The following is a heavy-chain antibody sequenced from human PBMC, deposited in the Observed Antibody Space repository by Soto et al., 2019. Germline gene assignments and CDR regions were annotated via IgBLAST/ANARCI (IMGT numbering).Heavy chain of an antibody. CDR3: ARGVYSSSLGGMDV. Sequence: EVQLVESGGGLVQPGGSLRLSCAASGFTFSSYSMNWVRQAPGKVLEWVSYISSSSSTIYYADSVKGRFTISRDNAKNSLYLHMNSLRDEDTAVYYCARGVYSSSLGGMDVWGQGTTVTVSS. CDR2: ISSSSSTI. D-gene: IGHD6-13*01. V-gene: IGHV3-48*02. CDR1: GFTFSSYS. J-gene: IGHJ6*02.